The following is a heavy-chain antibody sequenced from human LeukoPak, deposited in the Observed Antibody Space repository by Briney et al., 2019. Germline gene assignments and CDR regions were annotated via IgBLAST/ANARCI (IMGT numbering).Heavy chain of an antibody. V-gene: IGHV3-23*01. CDR1: GFTFSSYS. CDR2: ITGSGGNT. Sequence: GGSLRLSCAASGFTFSSYSMNWVRQAPGKGLEWVSAITGSGGNTYYADSVKGRFTISRDNSKNTVFLQMNSLRAEDTAVYYCAKWGDYDVLTGYVSDYWGQGTLITVSS. CDR3: AKWGDYDVLTGYVSDY. J-gene: IGHJ4*02. D-gene: IGHD3-9*01.